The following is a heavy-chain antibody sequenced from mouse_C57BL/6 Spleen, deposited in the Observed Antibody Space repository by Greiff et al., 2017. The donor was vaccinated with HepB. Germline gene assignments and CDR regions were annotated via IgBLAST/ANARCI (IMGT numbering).Heavy chain of an antibody. V-gene: IGHV1-81*01. CDR3: ASEDGYPYWYFDV. Sequence: VQLQQSGAELARPGASVKLSCKASGYTFTSYGISWVKQRTGQGLEWIGEIYPRSGNTYYNEKFKGKATLTADKSSSTAYMELRSLTSEDSAVYFCASEDGYPYWYFDVWGTGTTVTVSS. CDR1: GYTFTSYG. CDR2: IYPRSGNT. J-gene: IGHJ1*03. D-gene: IGHD2-3*01.